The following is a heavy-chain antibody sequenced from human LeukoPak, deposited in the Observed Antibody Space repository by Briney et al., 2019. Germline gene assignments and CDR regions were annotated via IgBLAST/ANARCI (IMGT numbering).Heavy chain of an antibody. V-gene: IGHV4-34*01. CDR2: INHSGST. D-gene: IGHD2-2*01. CDR3: ARQRVVPAASYGMDV. Sequence: SETLSLTCAVYGGSFSGYYWSWIRQPPGKGLEWIGEINHSGSTNYNPSLKSRVTISVDTSKNQFSLKLSSVTAADTAVYYCARQRVVPAASYGMDVWGQGTTVTVSS. CDR1: GGSFSGYY. J-gene: IGHJ6*02.